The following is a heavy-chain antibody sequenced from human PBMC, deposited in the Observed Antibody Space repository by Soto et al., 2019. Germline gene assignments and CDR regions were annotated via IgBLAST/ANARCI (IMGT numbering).Heavy chain of an antibody. CDR2: INPNSGGT. CDR1: GDTFNVYY. D-gene: IGHD6-13*01. CDR3: ARDRGSTWYIDDY. Sequence: ASVKVSCKASGDTFNVYYMHWVRQAPGQALEWMGWINPNSGGTKYAQKFQGRVTLTRDTSNTTVYMEVSSLKSDDTAVYFCARDRGSTWYIDDYWGQGTLVTVS. J-gene: IGHJ4*02. V-gene: IGHV1-2*02.